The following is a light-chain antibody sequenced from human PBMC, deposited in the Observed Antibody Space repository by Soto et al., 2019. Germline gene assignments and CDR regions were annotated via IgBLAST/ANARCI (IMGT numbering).Light chain of an antibody. CDR1: QSLLHIDRKTY. J-gene: IGKJ2*01. V-gene: IGKV2D-29*01. CDR3: MQSIQYPYT. CDR2: EVY. Sequence: DIVMTPTPLSLSVTPGQPASISCKSSQSLLHIDRKTYLYWYLQKAGQPPQLLINEVYNRFCGVPDRFSGSGSGTEFTLKISRVEADDVGVYYCMQSIQYPYTFGQGTKLEIK.